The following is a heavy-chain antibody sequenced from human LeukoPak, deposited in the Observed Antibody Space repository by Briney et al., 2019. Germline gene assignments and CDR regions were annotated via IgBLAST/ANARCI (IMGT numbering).Heavy chain of an antibody. Sequence: SETLSLTCTVSGGSISSYYWSWIRQPPGKGLEWIGYIYYSGSTNYNPSLKSRVTISVDTSKNQFSLKLSSVTAADTAVYYCARDADGYNAYWGQEPWSPSPQ. V-gene: IGHV4-59*01. J-gene: IGHJ4*01. D-gene: IGHD5-24*01. CDR3: ARDADGYNAY. CDR2: IYYSGST. CDR1: GGSISSYY.